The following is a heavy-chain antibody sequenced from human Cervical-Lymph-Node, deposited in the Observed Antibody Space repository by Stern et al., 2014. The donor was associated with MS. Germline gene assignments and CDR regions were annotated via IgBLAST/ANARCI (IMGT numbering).Heavy chain of an antibody. CDR2: IYYSGST. CDR1: GGSISSSNYY. D-gene: IGHD1-26*01. J-gene: IGHJ4*02. V-gene: IGHV4-39*01. Sequence: QVQLQESGPGLVKPSETLSLTCTVSGGSISSSNYYWGWIRQPPGKGLEWIGSIYYSGSTYYNPSLTSRVTISVDTSKNQFSLKRSSGTAADTAVYYCARHCGKRLACSFDYWGQGTLVTVSS. CDR3: ARHCGKRLACSFDY.